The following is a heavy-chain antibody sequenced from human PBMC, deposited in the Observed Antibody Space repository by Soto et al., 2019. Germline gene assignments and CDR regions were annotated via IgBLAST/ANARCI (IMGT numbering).Heavy chain of an antibody. CDR3: ASSPEGAPNY. V-gene: IGHV4-39*01. J-gene: IGHJ4*02. Sequence: SETLSLTCTVSGGSISSSSYYWGWIRQPPGKGLEWIGSIYYSGSTYYNPSLKSRVTISVDTSKNQFSLKLSSVTAADTAVYYCASSPEGAPNYWGRGTLVTVS. CDR1: GGSISSSSYY. D-gene: IGHD3-16*01. CDR2: IYYSGST.